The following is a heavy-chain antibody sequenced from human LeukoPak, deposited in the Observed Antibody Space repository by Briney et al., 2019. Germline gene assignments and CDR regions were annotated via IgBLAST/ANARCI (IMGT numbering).Heavy chain of an antibody. Sequence: GGSLRLSCAASGFTFSSYAMSWVRQAPGKGLEWVSGLSGSGGNTIYADSVKGRFTISRDNSKNTMFLQMNSLRAEDAAVYYCAKELSGGWPFDYWGQGALVTVSS. CDR1: GFTFSSYA. J-gene: IGHJ4*02. D-gene: IGHD6-19*01. V-gene: IGHV3-23*01. CDR3: AKELSGGWPFDY. CDR2: LSGSGGNT.